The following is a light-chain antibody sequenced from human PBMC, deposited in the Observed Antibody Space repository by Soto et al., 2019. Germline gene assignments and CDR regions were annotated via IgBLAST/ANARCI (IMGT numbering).Light chain of an antibody. CDR2: GAS. CDR1: ESISRN. J-gene: IGKJ3*01. Sequence: EIVMTQSPATLSVSPGERVTLSCRASESISRNLAWYQQKPGQAPRLLIYGASSRDTGVPARFSGGGSGTEFTITTSSLQSEDSAVYFCQQYMNWPPLTFGPGTKV. V-gene: IGKV3-15*01. CDR3: QQYMNWPPLT.